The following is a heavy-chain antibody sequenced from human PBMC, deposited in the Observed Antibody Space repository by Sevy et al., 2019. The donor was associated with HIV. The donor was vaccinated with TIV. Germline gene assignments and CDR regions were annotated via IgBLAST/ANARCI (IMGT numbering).Heavy chain of an antibody. J-gene: IGHJ6*02. Sequence: GGSLRLSCAASGFTFSDYWMTWVRQAPGKGLEWVANIKQDGSEKYYVDSVKGRFTISRDNAKNSLYLQMNTLRSEDMAVYYCARDDNPYGDYYYGMDVWGQGTTVTVSS. CDR3: ARDDNPYGDYYYGMDV. CDR1: GFTFSDYW. D-gene: IGHD4-17*01. CDR2: IKQDGSEK. V-gene: IGHV3-7*01.